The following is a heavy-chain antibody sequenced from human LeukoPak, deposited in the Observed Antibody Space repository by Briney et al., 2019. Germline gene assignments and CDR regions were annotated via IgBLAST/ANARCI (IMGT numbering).Heavy chain of an antibody. J-gene: IGHJ4*02. D-gene: IGHD6-19*01. CDR1: GFTVSSNY. V-gene: IGHV3-69-1*01. CDR3: ASWKQWLGHSSVGLDY. Sequence: GGSLRLSCAASGFTVSSNYMSWVRQAPGKGLEWVSSISSSSYIYYADSVKGRFTISRDNAKNSLYLQMNSLRAEDTAVYYCASWKQWLGHSSVGLDYWGQGTLVTVSS. CDR2: ISSSSYI.